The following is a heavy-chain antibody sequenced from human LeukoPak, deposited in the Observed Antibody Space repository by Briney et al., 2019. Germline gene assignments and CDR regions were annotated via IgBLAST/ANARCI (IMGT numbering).Heavy chain of an antibody. Sequence: KPGGSLRLSCAASGFTLSDYYMSWICQAPGKGLEWVSYISSSGSTIYYADSVKGRLTISRDNAKNSLYLQMNSLRAEDTAVYYCARGEQRMWLLLPNYFDYWGQGTLVTVSS. CDR1: GFTLSDYY. CDR2: ISSSGSTI. J-gene: IGHJ4*02. V-gene: IGHV3-11*04. D-gene: IGHD3-22*01. CDR3: ARGEQRMWLLLPNYFDY.